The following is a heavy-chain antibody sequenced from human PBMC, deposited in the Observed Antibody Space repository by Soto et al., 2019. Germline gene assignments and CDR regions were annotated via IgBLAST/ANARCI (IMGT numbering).Heavy chain of an antibody. Sequence: GASVKVSCKASGYTFTSYAMDWVRQAPGQGLEWMGWINTNTGNPTYAQGFTGRFVFSLDTSVSTAYLQICSLKAGDTAVYYCARVYSGSYYWDFDYWGQGTLVTVSS. CDR3: ARVYSGSYYWDFDY. CDR1: GYTFTSYA. J-gene: IGHJ4*02. CDR2: INTNTGNP. V-gene: IGHV7-4-1*01. D-gene: IGHD1-26*01.